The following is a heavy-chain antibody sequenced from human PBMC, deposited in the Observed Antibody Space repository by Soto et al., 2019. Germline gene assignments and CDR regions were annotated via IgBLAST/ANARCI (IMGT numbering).Heavy chain of an antibody. V-gene: IGHV2-5*02. D-gene: IGHD4-17*01. CDR2: IYGDVDK. J-gene: IGHJ3*02. CDR1: VFSLSTSGMA. Sequence: QITLKEYGPTLVKPTQPLTTTCTFTVFSLSTSGMAVGWIRQPPRKALEWLAFIYGDVDKRYRPSPKSRLTISKNTPKNLVVPTMTNMDPADPATYYCAFTPTVKTTYAFDIWGQGTMVTVS. CDR3: AFTPTVKTTYAFDI.